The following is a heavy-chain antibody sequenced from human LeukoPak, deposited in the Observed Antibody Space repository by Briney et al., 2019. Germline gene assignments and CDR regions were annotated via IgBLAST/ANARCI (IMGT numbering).Heavy chain of an antibody. CDR3: ARGGYSGSYYRFS. V-gene: IGHV3-74*01. J-gene: IGHJ4*02. CDR1: GFTFSESW. Sequence: GGSLRLSCAVSGFTFSESWMHWVPQAPGKGPEWLQRTSKDVSDTVYADSAKGLLTASRDNAKNTVYLELTNLRPDDTALYYCARGGYSGSYYRFSWGRGTLVTGAS. D-gene: IGHD6-25*01. CDR2: TSKDVSDT.